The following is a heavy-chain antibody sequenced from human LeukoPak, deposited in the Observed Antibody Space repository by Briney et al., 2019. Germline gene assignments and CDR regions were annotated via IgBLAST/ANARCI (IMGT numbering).Heavy chain of an antibody. CDR3: ARFIWSYDSSGYWPDAFDI. D-gene: IGHD3-22*01. CDR2: INHSGST. J-gene: IGHJ3*02. Sequence: SETLSLTCAVYGGSFSGYYWSWIRQPPGKGLEWIGEINHSGSTNYNPSLKSRVTISVDTSKNQFSLKLSSVTAADTAVYYCARFIWSYDSSGYWPDAFDIWGQGTMVTVSS. CDR1: GGSFSGYY. V-gene: IGHV4-34*01.